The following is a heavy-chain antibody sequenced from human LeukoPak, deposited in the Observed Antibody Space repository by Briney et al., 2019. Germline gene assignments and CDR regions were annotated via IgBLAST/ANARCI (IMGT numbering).Heavy chain of an antibody. V-gene: IGHV3-64*01. CDR2: ISSNGGST. D-gene: IGHD1-26*01. Sequence: GGSLRLSCAASGFTFSSYAMHWVRQAPGKGLEYVSAISSNGGSTYYANSVKGRFTISGDNSKNTLYLQMGSLRAEVMAVYYCARGNSGSYYYWGQGTLVTVSS. CDR1: GFTFSSYA. J-gene: IGHJ4*02. CDR3: ARGNSGSYYY.